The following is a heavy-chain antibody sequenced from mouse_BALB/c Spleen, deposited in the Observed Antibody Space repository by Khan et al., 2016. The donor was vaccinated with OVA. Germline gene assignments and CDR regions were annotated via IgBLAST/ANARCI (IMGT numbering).Heavy chain of an antibody. Sequence: QVQLKESGAELMKPGASVTISCKATGYTFSMYWIEWVKQRPGHGLEWIGDILPGSGNTNNNEKFKGKATFTADTSSNTAYMELSSLTSEDSAVYYCARGGYNPAMDYWGQGTSVTVSA. D-gene: IGHD3-1*01. CDR3: ARGGYNPAMDY. CDR1: GYTFSMYW. CDR2: ILPGSGNT. J-gene: IGHJ4*01. V-gene: IGHV1-9*01.